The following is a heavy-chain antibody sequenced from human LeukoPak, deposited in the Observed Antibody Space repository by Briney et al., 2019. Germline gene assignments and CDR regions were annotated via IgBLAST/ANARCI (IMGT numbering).Heavy chain of an antibody. CDR2: ISYDGGNK. Sequence: PGGSLRLSCAASGFTFSSYGMHWVRQAPGKGLEWVAVISYDGGNKYYADSMKGRFTISRDNSKNTLYLQMNSLRAEDTAVYYCAKDAFGEYYYMDVWGKGTTVTVSS. D-gene: IGHD3-10*01. CDR1: GFTFSSYG. V-gene: IGHV3-30*18. J-gene: IGHJ6*03. CDR3: AKDAFGEYYYMDV.